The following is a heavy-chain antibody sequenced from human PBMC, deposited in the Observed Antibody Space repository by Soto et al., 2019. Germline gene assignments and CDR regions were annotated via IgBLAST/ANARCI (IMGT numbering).Heavy chain of an antibody. V-gene: IGHV4-31*03. Sequence: PSETLSLTCTVSGGSIIGGGYYWSWIRQHPGKGLEWIGYIYYSGSTYYNPSLKSRVTISVGTSKNQFSLKLSSVTAADTAVYYCARGFGEASSFLWGQGTLVTVSS. CDR1: GGSIIGGGYY. CDR3: ARGFGEASSFL. J-gene: IGHJ4*02. CDR2: IYYSGST. D-gene: IGHD3-10*01.